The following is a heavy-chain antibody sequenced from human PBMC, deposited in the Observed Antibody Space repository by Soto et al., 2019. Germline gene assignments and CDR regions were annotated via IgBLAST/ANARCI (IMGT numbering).Heavy chain of an antibody. J-gene: IGHJ4*01. Sequence: EVQLLEYGGGLVQTGGSLRLSCAASGFTFSNYAVNWVRQAPGKGLEWVSGISGSGSNTYYADSVKGRFTISRDKSKNTMYLQMNRLTVEDTVVFYCALLDFYEKWCQGALLTLSS. CDR3: ALLDFYEK. V-gene: IGHV3-23*01. CDR1: GFTFSNYA. D-gene: IGHD1-1*01. CDR2: ISGSGSNT.